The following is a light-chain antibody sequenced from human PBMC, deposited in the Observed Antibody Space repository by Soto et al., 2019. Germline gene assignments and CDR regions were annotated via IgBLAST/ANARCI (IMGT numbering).Light chain of an antibody. V-gene: IGKV4-1*01. CDR2: WAS. J-gene: IGKJ1*01. CDR3: QQYYSTPWT. Sequence: DIVMTQSPDSLAVSLGERATINCKSRQSVLYSSNNNNYLAWYQQKPGQPPKLLIYWASTRESGVPDRFSGSGSGTDFTLTISRLQAEDGAVYYCQQYYSTPWTFGQGTKVEIK. CDR1: QSVLYSSNNNNY.